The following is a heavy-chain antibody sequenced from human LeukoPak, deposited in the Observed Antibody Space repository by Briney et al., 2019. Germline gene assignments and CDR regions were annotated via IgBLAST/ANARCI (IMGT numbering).Heavy chain of an antibody. D-gene: IGHD3-22*01. CDR3: AKASRSSGYHYYFDY. V-gene: IGHV3-23*01. J-gene: IGHJ4*02. CDR2: ISGSGGST. CDR1: GITFSSHA. Sequence: GGSLRLSCAASGITFSSHAMSWVRQAPGKGLEWVSVISGSGGSTYYADSVKGRFTISRDNSKNTLYLQMNSLRAEDTAVYYCAKASRSSGYHYYFDYWGQGTLVTVSS.